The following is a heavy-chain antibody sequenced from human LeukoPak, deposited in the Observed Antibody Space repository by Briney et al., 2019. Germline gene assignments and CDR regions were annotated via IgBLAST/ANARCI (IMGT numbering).Heavy chain of an antibody. CDR2: GYYRSKWYT. CDR1: GDSVSSNSAA. V-gene: IGHV6-1*01. J-gene: IGHJ4*02. Sequence: SQTLSLTCAISGDSVSSNSAAWNWVRQSPARGLEWLGRGYYRSKWYTDYAESVKSRITINPDTSKNQFSLQVNSVTPEDTAVYYCARGSSRIYYYDSSGYSHAFDYWGQGILVTVSS. CDR3: ARGSSRIYYYDSSGYSHAFDY. D-gene: IGHD3-22*01.